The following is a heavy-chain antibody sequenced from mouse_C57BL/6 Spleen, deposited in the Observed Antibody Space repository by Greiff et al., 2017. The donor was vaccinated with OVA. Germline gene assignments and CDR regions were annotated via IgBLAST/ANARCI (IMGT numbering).Heavy chain of an antibody. Sequence: EVMLVESGGDLVKPGGSLKLSCAASGFTFSSYGMSWVRQTPDKRLEWVATISSGGSYTYYPDSVKGRFTISRDNAKNTLYLQMSSLKSEDTAMYYCARQGSNYYDMDYWGQGTSVTVSS. D-gene: IGHD2-5*01. CDR1: GFTFSSYG. J-gene: IGHJ4*01. V-gene: IGHV5-6*02. CDR2: ISSGGSYT. CDR3: ARQGSNYYDMDY.